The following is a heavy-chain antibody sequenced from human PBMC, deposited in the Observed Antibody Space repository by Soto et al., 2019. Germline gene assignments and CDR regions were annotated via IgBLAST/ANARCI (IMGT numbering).Heavy chain of an antibody. D-gene: IGHD2-15*01. Sequence: PSETLSLTCTVSDDSITSSSYYWGWIRQPPGKGLELIGYIYYSGSTYYNPSLKSRVTISVDTSKNQFSLKLSSVTAADTAVYYCARYCSGGSCYAGGIFGYWGQGTLVTVSS. CDR3: ARYCSGGSCYAGGIFGY. V-gene: IGHV4-61*05. CDR2: IYYSGST. CDR1: DDSITSSSYY. J-gene: IGHJ4*02.